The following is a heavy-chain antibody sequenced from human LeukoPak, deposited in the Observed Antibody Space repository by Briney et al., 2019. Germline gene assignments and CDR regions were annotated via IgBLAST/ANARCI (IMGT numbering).Heavy chain of an antibody. CDR2: VAHKGPT. D-gene: IGHD3-22*01. J-gene: IGHJ5*02. Sequence: SETLSLTCAVYGASLSDYYWSWMRQPPGKGLQWIGEVAHKGPTVYSPTLNRKYNPSFKSRVTMSVDPSKNQFSLKLNSVTAADTAVYYCARDIKVVNPNNWFDPWGQGTLVTVSS. V-gene: IGHV4-34*01. CDR3: ARDIKVVNPNNWFDP. CDR1: GASLSDYY.